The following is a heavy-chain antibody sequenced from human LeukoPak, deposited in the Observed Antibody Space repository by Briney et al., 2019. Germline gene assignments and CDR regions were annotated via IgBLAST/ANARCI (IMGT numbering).Heavy chain of an antibody. CDR1: GGSISSSSYS. Sequence: KPSETLSLTCTVSGGSISSSSYSWGWIRQPPGEGLEWIGSIYYSGSTYYNPSLKSRVTISVDTSQNQFSLKLTSVTATDTAVYYCAGDGYEYYFDYWGQGTLVTVSS. J-gene: IGHJ4*02. D-gene: IGHD5-12*01. CDR3: AGDGYEYYFDY. CDR2: IYYSGST. V-gene: IGHV4-39*02.